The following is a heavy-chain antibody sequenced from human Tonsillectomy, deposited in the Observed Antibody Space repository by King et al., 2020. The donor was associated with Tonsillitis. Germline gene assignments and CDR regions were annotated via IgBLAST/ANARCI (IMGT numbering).Heavy chain of an antibody. J-gene: IGHJ4*02. V-gene: IGHV3-23*04. CDR3: AKDVSGYEPYYFDY. Sequence: DVQLVESGGGLVQPGGSLRLSCAASGFTFSSFAMSWVRQAPGKGLDWVSAISGRGTSTYYADSVKGRFTISRDNSKNTLYLQMNSLRAEDTAVYYCAKDVSGYEPYYFDYWGQGTLVTVSS. CDR2: ISGRGTST. D-gene: IGHD5-12*01. CDR1: GFTFSSFA.